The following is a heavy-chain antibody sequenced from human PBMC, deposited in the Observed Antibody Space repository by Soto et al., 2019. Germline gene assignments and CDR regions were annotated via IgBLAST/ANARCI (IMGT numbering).Heavy chain of an antibody. CDR2: ISTSGTT. Sequence: TLSLTCTVSGASISSYLWTWIRQPAGKGLDWIGRISTSGTTNYNPSLKSRVTMSVDTSKNHFSLNLSSVTAADTAVYYCAREAGPDRWFDPWGQGTLVTVSS. CDR3: AREAGPDRWFDP. CDR1: GASISSYL. V-gene: IGHV4-4*07. D-gene: IGHD6-19*01. J-gene: IGHJ5*02.